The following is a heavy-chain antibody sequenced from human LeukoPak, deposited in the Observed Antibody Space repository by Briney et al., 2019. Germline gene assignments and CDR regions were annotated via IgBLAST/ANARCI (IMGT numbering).Heavy chain of an antibody. CDR3: AGSRVTMVRGVIITSPYYYGMDV. J-gene: IGHJ6*04. D-gene: IGHD3-10*01. Sequence: SETLSLTCTVSGGSTSSYYWSWIRQPPGKGPEWIGYVYYSGSTNYNPSLKSRVTISVDTSKNQFSLKLSSVTAADTAVYYCAGSRVTMVRGVIITSPYYYGMDVWGKGTTVTVFS. CDR1: GGSTSSYY. V-gene: IGHV4-59*01. CDR2: VYYSGST.